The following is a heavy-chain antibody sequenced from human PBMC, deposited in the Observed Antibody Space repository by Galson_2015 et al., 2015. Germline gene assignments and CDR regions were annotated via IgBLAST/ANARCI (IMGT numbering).Heavy chain of an antibody. D-gene: IGHD2-15*01. V-gene: IGHV4-4*02. CDR1: GGSISSSNW. J-gene: IGHJ3*02. Sequence: ETLSLTSAVSGGSISSSNWWSWVRQPPGKGLEWIGEIYHSGSTNYNPSLKSRVTISVGKSKNQFSLKLSSVTAADTAVYYCASWCSGGSCYPDAFDIWGQGTMVTVSS. CDR3: ASWCSGGSCYPDAFDI. CDR2: IYHSGST.